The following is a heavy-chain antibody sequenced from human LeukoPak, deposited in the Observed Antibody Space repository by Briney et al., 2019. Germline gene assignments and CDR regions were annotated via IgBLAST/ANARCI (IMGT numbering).Heavy chain of an antibody. Sequence: GASVKASCKASGYTFTSYDINWVRQATGQGLEWMGWMNPNSGNTGYSQKFQGRVTMTRNTSISTAYMELSSLRSEDTAVYYCAREDNWNYGWFDPWGQGTLVTVSS. CDR2: MNPNSGNT. CDR1: GYTFTSYD. D-gene: IGHD1-7*01. J-gene: IGHJ5*02. V-gene: IGHV1-8*01. CDR3: AREDNWNYGWFDP.